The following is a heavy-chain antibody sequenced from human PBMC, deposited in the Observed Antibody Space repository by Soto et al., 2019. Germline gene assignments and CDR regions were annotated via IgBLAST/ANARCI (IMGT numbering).Heavy chain of an antibody. V-gene: IGHV4-30-2*01. D-gene: IGHD5-18*01. Sequence: SETLSLTCPVSGGSISSGGYSWSWIRQPPGKGLEWIGYIYHSGSTYYNPSLRSRVTISVDRSKNQFSLKLSSVTAADTAVYYGARGSTANNRINWFDPWGQGTLVTVSS. CDR1: GGSISSGGYS. CDR2: IYHSGST. J-gene: IGHJ5*02. CDR3: ARGSTANNRINWFDP.